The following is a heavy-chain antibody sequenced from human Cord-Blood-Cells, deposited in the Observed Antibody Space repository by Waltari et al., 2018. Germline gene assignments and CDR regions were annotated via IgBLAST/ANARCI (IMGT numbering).Heavy chain of an antibody. CDR2: ISYDGSNK. Sequence: QVQLVESGGGVVQPGRSLRLSCAASGFTFSSYAMHWVRQAPGKGLEWVAVISYDGSNKYYAESVKGRFTISRDNSKNTLYLQMNSLRAEDTAVYYCARDNDDSSGYYFDYWGQGTLVTVSS. J-gene: IGHJ4*02. D-gene: IGHD3-22*01. CDR1: GFTFSSYA. CDR3: ARDNDDSSGYYFDY. V-gene: IGHV3-30*04.